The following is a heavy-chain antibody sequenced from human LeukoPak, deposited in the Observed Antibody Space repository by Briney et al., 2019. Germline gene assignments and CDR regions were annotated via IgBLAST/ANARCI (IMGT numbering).Heavy chain of an antibody. CDR1: GGSITAGNHH. CDR2: VYYSGSI. CDR3: ARLNPGYVTAPHDS. Sequence: SETLSLTCTVSGGSITAGNHHWGWIRQPPGKGLEWIGSVYYSGSIFSDTSHKSRVTISGDTSKNQFSLSLSSVTAADTAVYYCARLNPGYVTAPHDSWGQGMLVAVSS. D-gene: IGHD3-16*01. J-gene: IGHJ5*01. V-gene: IGHV4-39*01.